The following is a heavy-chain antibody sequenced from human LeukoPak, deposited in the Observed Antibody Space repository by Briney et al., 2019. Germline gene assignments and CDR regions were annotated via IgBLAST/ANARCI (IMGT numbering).Heavy chain of an antibody. CDR2: IHYTGAT. Sequence: SETLSLTCAVYGGSITGYYWSWIRQTPGRGLEWVGEIHYTGATSYNPSLKSRATISTDTSKNQFSLRLSSVTAADTAVYYCARGDILTGYCFDFWGQGALVTVSS. CDR3: ARGDILTGYCFDF. CDR1: GGSITGYY. V-gene: IGHV4-34*01. J-gene: IGHJ4*02. D-gene: IGHD3-9*01.